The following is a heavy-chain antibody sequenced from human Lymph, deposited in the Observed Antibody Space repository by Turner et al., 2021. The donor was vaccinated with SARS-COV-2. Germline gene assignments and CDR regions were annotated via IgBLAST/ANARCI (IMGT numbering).Heavy chain of an antibody. J-gene: IGHJ4*02. V-gene: IGHV4-59*01. CDR3: ARARGLRGEVDY. Sequence: QVQLQESGPGLVKPSETLSLICSVSGGSISNYYWRWIRQPPGKGLECIGYIYYSGSTNYNPSLKSRVTISVDTSKNQVSLKLSSVTAADTAVYYCARARGLRGEVDYWGQGTLVTVSS. CDR2: IYYSGST. D-gene: IGHD3-10*01. CDR1: GGSISNYY.